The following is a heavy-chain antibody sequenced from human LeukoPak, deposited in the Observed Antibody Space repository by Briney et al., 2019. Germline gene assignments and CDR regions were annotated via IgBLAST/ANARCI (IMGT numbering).Heavy chain of an antibody. CDR2: INPDSGGT. J-gene: IGHJ5*02. Sequence: ASVKVSCKASGYTFTGYYMHWVRQAPGHGLEWMGWINPDSGGTNYAQKFQGRVTMTRDTSSTTVYMELTRLRSDDTAVYYCARPLGSLKEYWWFDPWGQGTLVTVSS. V-gene: IGHV1-2*02. D-gene: IGHD2/OR15-2a*01. CDR3: ARPLGSLKEYWWFDP. CDR1: GYTFTGYY.